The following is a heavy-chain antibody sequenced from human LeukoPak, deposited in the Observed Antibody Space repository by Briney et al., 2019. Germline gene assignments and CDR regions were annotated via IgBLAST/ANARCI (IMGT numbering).Heavy chain of an antibody. J-gene: IGHJ4*02. Sequence: GRFTISRDNAKNSLYLQMNSLRAEDTAVYYCARVLGRTGHFDYWGQGTLVTVSS. CDR3: ARVLGRTGHFDY. D-gene: IGHD1-14*01. V-gene: IGHV3-11*06.